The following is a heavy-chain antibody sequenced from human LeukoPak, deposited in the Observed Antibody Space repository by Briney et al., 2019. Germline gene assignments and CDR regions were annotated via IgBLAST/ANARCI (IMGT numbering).Heavy chain of an antibody. CDR3: AKGGGSFYDY. D-gene: IGHD6-6*01. CDR1: GFTFSSYA. CDR2: ISGSGGST. J-gene: IGHJ4*02. Sequence: GGSLRLSCAASGFTFSSYAMGWVRQAPGKGLEWVSAISGSGGSTYYADSVKGRFTISRDNSKNTLYLQMNSLRAEATAVYYCAKGGGSFYDYWGQGTLVTVSS. V-gene: IGHV3-23*01.